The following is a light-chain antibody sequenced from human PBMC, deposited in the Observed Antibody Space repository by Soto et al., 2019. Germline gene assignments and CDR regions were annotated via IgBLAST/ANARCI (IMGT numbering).Light chain of an antibody. CDR2: EAS. CDR1: SNDVGTYNL. V-gene: IGLV2-23*01. CDR3: CSYGRSVV. Sequence: QSALTQPASVSGSPGQSITISCTGISNDVGTYNLVSWYQHHPGKAPKLIIYEASKRPSGVPNRFSGSKSGNTASLTISGLHAEDEADYYCCSYGRSVVFGGGTQLTGL. J-gene: IGLJ2*01.